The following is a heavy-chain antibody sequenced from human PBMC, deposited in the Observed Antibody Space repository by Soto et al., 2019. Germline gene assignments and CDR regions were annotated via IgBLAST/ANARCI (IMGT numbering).Heavy chain of an antibody. J-gene: IGHJ6*02. CDR1: GYTFTGYY. V-gene: IGHV1-2*02. Sequence: ALVKVSCKASGYTFTGYYMHWVRQSPGQGLEWMGWINPNSGGTNYAQKFQGRVTMTRDTSTSTAYMELSSLRSEDTAVYYCARDAILGPYGMDVWGQGTTVTVSS. CDR2: INPNSGGT. D-gene: IGHD7-27*01. CDR3: ARDAILGPYGMDV.